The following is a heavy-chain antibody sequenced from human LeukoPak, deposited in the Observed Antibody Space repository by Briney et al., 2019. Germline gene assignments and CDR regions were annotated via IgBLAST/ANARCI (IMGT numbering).Heavy chain of an antibody. CDR2: IYYSGST. CDR3: ARRRGEVGAPPDY. V-gene: IGHV4-39*01. CDR1: GGSISSSSYY. J-gene: IGHJ4*02. Sequence: SETLSLTCTVSGGSISSSSYYWGWIRQPPGKGLEWIGSIYYSGSTNYNPSLKSRVTISVDTSKNQFSLKLSSVTAADTAVYYCARRRGEVGAPPDYWGQGTLVTVSS. D-gene: IGHD1-26*01.